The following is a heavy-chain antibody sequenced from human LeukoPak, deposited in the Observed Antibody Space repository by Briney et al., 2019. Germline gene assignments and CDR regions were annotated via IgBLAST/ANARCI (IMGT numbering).Heavy chain of an antibody. CDR1: GFTFSNAW. J-gene: IGHJ5*02. D-gene: IGHD3-16*01. V-gene: IGHV3-15*07. CDR3: TKMKQGDYNWFDP. Sequence: PGGSLRLSCAASGFTFSNAWMNWVRQAPGNGLEWVGRIKSQSDGGTPDYAAPVKGRFAISRDDTKNTLYLQMDSLKTEDTAFYYCTKMKQGDYNWFDPWGQGTLVTVSS. CDR2: IKSQSDGGTP.